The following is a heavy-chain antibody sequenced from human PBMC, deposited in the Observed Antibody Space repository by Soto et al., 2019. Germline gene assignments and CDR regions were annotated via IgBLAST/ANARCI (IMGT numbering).Heavy chain of an antibody. V-gene: IGHV3-23*01. D-gene: IGHD3-22*01. CDR2: ITGNGGT. J-gene: IGHJ4*02. Sequence: EVQLLESGGGLVQPGGSLRLSCAASGFTFSIYAMSWVRQAPGKGLEWVSTITGNGGTSYADFVRGRFTISRDNSKNTLYLQMNSLRAEDTAVYYCAKDAPGSGWLSDYWGRGTLVTVSS. CDR3: AKDAPGSGWLSDY. CDR1: GFTFSIYA.